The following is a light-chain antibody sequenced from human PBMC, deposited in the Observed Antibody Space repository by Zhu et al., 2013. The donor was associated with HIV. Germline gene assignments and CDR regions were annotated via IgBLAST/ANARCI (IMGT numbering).Light chain of an antibody. V-gene: IGKV1-39*01. CDR1: QSISRH. CDR2: AAS. J-gene: IGKJ2*04. CDR3: QQSYSTPMCS. Sequence: DIQMTQSPSSLSASVGDRITVTCRASQSISRHLNWYQQKPGKAPKLLIYAASSLQSGVPSRFSGSGSGTDFTLTISSLQPEDFATYYCQQSYSTPMCSFGQGTKLEIK.